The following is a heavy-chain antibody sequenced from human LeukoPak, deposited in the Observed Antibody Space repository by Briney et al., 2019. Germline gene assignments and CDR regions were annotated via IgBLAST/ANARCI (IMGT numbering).Heavy chain of an antibody. CDR3: AKDPVAGTKGQNDY. J-gene: IGHJ4*02. D-gene: IGHD6-19*01. CDR1: GFTVSSNY. Sequence: GGSLRLSCAASGFTVSSNYMSWVRQAPGKGLEWVSVIYGGGSTYYADSVKGRFTISRDNSKNTLYLQMNSLRAEDTAVYYCAKDPVAGTKGQNDYWGQGTLVTVSS. CDR2: IYGGGST. V-gene: IGHV3-53*01.